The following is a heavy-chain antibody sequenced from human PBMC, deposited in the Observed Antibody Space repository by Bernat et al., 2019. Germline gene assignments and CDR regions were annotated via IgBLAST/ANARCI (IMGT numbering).Heavy chain of an antibody. J-gene: IGHJ4*02. CDR2: ITSSSYT. CDR1: GFTFSDYY. D-gene: IGHD6-13*01. Sequence: QVQLMESGGGLVEPGGSLRLSCSASGFTFSDYYMSWIRQAPGKGLEWVAYITSSSYTNYADSMKGRFTISRDNAKNSLSLQMDYLRAEETAVYYCARGPANSAAAPPEYWGQGTLVTVSS. V-gene: IGHV3-11*06. CDR3: ARGPANSAAAPPEY.